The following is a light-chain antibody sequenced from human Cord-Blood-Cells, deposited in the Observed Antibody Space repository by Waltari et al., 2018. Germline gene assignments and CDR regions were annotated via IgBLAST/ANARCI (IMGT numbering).Light chain of an antibody. CDR3: QQYNSYGFT. CDR1: QSISSW. J-gene: IGKJ3*01. CDR2: DAS. Sequence: DIQMTQSPSTLSASVGDRVTITCRASQSISSWLAWYQQKPGKAPKLLIYDASSLESGVPSRLSGSGSGTEFTLTISSLQPDDFATYYCQQYNSYGFTFGPGTKVDIK. V-gene: IGKV1-5*01.